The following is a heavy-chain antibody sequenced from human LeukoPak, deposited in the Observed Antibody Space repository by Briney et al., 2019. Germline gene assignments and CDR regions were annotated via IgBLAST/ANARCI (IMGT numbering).Heavy chain of an antibody. J-gene: IGHJ3*02. CDR3: ARDPDARHYYDSSGRTGPTDAFDI. D-gene: IGHD3-22*01. V-gene: IGHV1-46*01. CDR1: GYTFTSYY. CDR2: INPSGGST. Sequence: ASVKVSCKASGYTFTSYYMHWVRQAPGQGLEWMGIINPSGGSTSYAQKFQGRVTMTRDMSTSTAYMELRSLRSDDTAVYYCARDPDARHYYDSSGRTGPTDAFDIWGQGTMVTVSS.